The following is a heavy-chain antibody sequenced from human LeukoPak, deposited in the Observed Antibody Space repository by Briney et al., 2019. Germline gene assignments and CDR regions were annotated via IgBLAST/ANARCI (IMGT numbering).Heavy chain of an antibody. Sequence: GGSLRLSCVVSGLRFRNYGMHWVRQAPGKGLEWVAVIYYDGSNQYYADSVKGRFTISRDNSKNTLYLQMNSLRAEDTAVYYCARDLGYSYGPTGQDYWGQGTLVTVSS. D-gene: IGHD5-18*01. CDR2: IYYDGSNQ. V-gene: IGHV3-33*01. J-gene: IGHJ4*02. CDR3: ARDLGYSYGPTGQDY. CDR1: GLRFRNYG.